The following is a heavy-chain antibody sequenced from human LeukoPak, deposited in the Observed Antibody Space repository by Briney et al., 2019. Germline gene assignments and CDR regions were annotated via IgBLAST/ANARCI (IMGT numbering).Heavy chain of an antibody. CDR2: ISAYNGNT. Sequence: GASVKVSCKASGYTFTSYGISWVRQAPGQGLEWMGWISAYNGNTNYAQKFQGRVTITADESTSTAYMELSSLRSEDTAVYYCAREQMATITDGDAFDIWGQGTMVTVSS. CDR3: AREQMATITDGDAFDI. V-gene: IGHV1-18*01. D-gene: IGHD5-24*01. J-gene: IGHJ3*02. CDR1: GYTFTSYG.